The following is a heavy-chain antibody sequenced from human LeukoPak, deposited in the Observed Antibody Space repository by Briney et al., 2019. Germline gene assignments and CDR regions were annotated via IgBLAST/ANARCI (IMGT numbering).Heavy chain of an antibody. D-gene: IGHD6-13*01. J-gene: IGHJ4*02. Sequence: ASVKVSCKASGYTFTYYGMSWMRQAPGQGLEWMGWINTNTGNPTYAQGFTGRFVFSLDTSVSTAYLQITSLKAEDTAVYYCARVYRSSWYPMDYWGQGTLVTVSS. CDR2: INTNTGNP. CDR1: GYTFTYYG. CDR3: ARVYRSSWYPMDY. V-gene: IGHV7-4-1*02.